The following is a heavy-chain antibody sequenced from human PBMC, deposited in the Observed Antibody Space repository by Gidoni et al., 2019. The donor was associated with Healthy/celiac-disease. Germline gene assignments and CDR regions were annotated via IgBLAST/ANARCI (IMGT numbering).Heavy chain of an antibody. CDR3: ARDQGYYDSSGYTDY. V-gene: IGHV3-33*01. D-gene: IGHD3-22*01. Sequence: QVQLVESGGGVVQPGRSLRLSCAASGFPFSSYGMHWVRQAPGKGLEWVAVIWYDGSNKYYADSVKGRFTISRDNSKNTLYLQMNSLRAEDTAVYYCARDQGYYDSSGYTDYWGQGTLVTVSS. CDR2: IWYDGSNK. CDR1: GFPFSSYG. J-gene: IGHJ4*02.